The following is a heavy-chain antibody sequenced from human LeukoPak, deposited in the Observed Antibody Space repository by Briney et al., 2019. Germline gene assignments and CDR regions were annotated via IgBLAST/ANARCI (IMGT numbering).Heavy chain of an antibody. CDR3: ARCTASCYANAFDV. J-gene: IGHJ3*01. V-gene: IGHV3-23*01. CDR1: GFSFNNNA. D-gene: IGHD2-2*01. CDR2: INGGGDAT. Sequence: GGSLRLSCAASGFSFNNNAMRWVRQAPGKGLEWVSAINGGGDATEYADSVKGRFTISRDNSKKTLYLQMNSLRPEDTAVYYCARCTASCYANAFDVWGEGGLLTVSS.